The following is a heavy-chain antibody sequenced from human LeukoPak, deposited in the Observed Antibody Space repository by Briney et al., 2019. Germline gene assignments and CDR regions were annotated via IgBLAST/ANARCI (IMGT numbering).Heavy chain of an antibody. CDR2: INGDALTA. Sequence: GGSLRLSCAASGFTSGDYSMHWVRQTPGKGLEWVSLINGDALTAHYGDSVRGRFTISRNNSKNSLYLQMNGLRTEDTAFYYCAKGLHGVSFSFDYWGRGTLVTVSS. D-gene: IGHD5-24*01. CDR1: GFTSGDYS. CDR3: AKGLHGVSFSFDY. V-gene: IGHV3-43*02. J-gene: IGHJ4*02.